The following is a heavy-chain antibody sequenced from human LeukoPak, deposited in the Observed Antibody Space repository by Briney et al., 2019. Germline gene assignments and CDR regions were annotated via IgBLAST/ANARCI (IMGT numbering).Heavy chain of an antibody. Sequence: GGFMRLSSAAAEFTFSNYAMTWVRQAPGELLEWVSVYTGSADITYYADSEDGRSTISRDNSKNMLYLQMNGLRAEDTAVYYCARGIGDFDYWGQGTLVTVSS. CDR3: ARGIGDFDY. CDR2: YTGSADIT. J-gene: IGHJ4*02. D-gene: IGHD3-16*01. CDR1: EFTFSNYA. V-gene: IGHV3-23*01.